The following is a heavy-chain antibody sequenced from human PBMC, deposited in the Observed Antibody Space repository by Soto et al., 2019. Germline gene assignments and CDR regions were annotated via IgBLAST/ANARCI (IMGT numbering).Heavy chain of an antibody. Sequence: GGSLRLSCAASGFTFSSYSMNWVRQAPGKGLEWVSYISSSSTIYYADSVKGRFTISRDNAKNSLYLQMNSLRDEDTAVYYCARSGYLWFDPWGQGTLVTVSS. CDR3: ARSGYLWFDP. D-gene: IGHD3-22*01. J-gene: IGHJ5*02. CDR1: GFTFSSYS. V-gene: IGHV3-48*02. CDR2: ISSSSTI.